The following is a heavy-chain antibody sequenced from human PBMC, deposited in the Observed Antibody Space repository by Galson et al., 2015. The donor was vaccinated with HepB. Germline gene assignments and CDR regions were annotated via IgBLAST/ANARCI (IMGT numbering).Heavy chain of an antibody. V-gene: IGHV1-69*04. CDR1: GGTFSSYT. Sequence: SVKVSCKASGGTFSSYTISWVRQAPGQGLEWMGRIIPILGIANYAQKFQGRVTITADKSTSTAYMELSSLRSADTAVYYCARDRTSHYYYGMDVWGQGTTVTVSS. J-gene: IGHJ6*02. D-gene: IGHD2-2*01. CDR3: ARDRTSHYYYGMDV. CDR2: IIPILGIA.